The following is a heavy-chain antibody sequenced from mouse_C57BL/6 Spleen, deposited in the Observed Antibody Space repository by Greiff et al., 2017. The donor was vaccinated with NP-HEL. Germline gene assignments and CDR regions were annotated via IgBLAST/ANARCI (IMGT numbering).Heavy chain of an antibody. D-gene: IGHD3-2*02. CDR1: GFTFSDYG. CDR2: ISSGSSTI. Sequence: EVHLVESGGGLVKPGGSLKLSCAASGFTFSDYGMHWVRQAPEKGLEWVAYISSGSSTIYYADTVKGRFTISRDNAKNTLFLQMTSLRSEDTAMYYCARTAQAEYYYAMDYWGQGTSVTVSS. CDR3: ARTAQAEYYYAMDY. J-gene: IGHJ4*01. V-gene: IGHV5-17*01.